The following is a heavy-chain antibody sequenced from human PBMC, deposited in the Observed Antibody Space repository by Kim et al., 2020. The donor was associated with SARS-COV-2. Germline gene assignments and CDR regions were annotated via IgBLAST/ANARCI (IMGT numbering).Heavy chain of an antibody. Sequence: SETLSLTCTVSGGSISSGSYYWSWIRQPAGKGLEWIGRIYTSGSTNYNPSLKSRVTISVDTSKNQFSLKLSSVTAADTAVYYCARMRDGYNYRSSYYFDYWGQGTLVTVAS. CDR2: IYTSGST. CDR1: GGSISSGSYY. D-gene: IGHD5-12*01. V-gene: IGHV4-61*02. CDR3: ARMRDGYNYRSSYYFDY. J-gene: IGHJ4*02.